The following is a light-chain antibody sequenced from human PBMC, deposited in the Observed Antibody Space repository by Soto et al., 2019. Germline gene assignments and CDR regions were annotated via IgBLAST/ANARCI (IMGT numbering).Light chain of an antibody. Sequence: AIQMTQSPSSLSASVGDRVTITCRASQGIRNDLGWFQQKPGKAPKLLIYAASSLQSEVPSRFSGSGSGTDFTLTISSLEPEDFAVYYCQQRDIWPWTFGQGTKVDIK. CDR1: QGIRND. CDR3: QQRDIWPWT. V-gene: IGKV1-6*01. CDR2: AAS. J-gene: IGKJ1*01.